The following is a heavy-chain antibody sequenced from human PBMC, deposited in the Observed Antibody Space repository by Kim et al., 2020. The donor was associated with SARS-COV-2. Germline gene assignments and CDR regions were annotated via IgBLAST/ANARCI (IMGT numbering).Heavy chain of an antibody. D-gene: IGHD3-3*01. CDR3: ARIDFWGGYYASDYFDY. Sequence: SETLSLTCAVSGGSISSSNWWSWVRQPPGKGLEWIGEIYHSGSTNYNPSLKSRVTISVDKSKNQFSLKLSSVTAADTAVYYCARIDFWGGYYASDYFDYWGQGTLVTVSS. J-gene: IGHJ4*02. CDR1: GGSISSSNW. V-gene: IGHV4-4*02. CDR2: IYHSGST.